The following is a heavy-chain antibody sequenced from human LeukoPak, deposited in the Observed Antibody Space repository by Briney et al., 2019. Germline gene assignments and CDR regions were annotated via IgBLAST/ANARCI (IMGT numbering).Heavy chain of an antibody. J-gene: IGHJ4*02. CDR1: GGTFSSYA. Sequence: GASVKVSCKASGGTFSSYAISWVRQAPGQGLEWMGGIIPIFGTANYAQKFQGRVTITTDESTSTAYMELSSLRSEDTAVYYCATNFWSGYYPLDYWGQGTLVTVSS. CDR2: IIPIFGTA. D-gene: IGHD3-3*01. V-gene: IGHV1-69*05. CDR3: ATNFWSGYYPLDY.